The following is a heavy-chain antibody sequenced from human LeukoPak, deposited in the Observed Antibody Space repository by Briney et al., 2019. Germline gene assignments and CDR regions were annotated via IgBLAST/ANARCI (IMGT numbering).Heavy chain of an antibody. CDR3: AKIAAAGTYYYYYMDV. CDR2: VSGSGGST. Sequence: PGGTLRLSCAASGFTFSSYGMSWVRQAPGKGLEWVSGVSGSGGSTYYADSVKGRFTISRDNSKNTLYLQMNSLRAEDTAVYYCAKIAAAGTYYYYYMDVWGKGTTVTVSS. CDR1: GFTFSSYG. D-gene: IGHD6-13*01. V-gene: IGHV3-23*01. J-gene: IGHJ6*03.